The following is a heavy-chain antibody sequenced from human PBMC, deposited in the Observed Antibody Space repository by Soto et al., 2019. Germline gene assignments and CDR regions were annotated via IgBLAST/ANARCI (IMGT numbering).Heavy chain of an antibody. J-gene: IGHJ6*02. D-gene: IGHD3-22*01. CDR2: INAGNGNT. CDR1: GYTFTSSA. Sequence: ASVKVSCKASGYTFTSSAMHWVRQAPGQRLEWMGWINAGNGNTKYSQKFQGGVTITRDTSASTAYMELSSLRSEDTAVYYCAREWLFPRGYYYGMDVWGQGTTDTVSS. CDR3: AREWLFPRGYYYGMDV. V-gene: IGHV1-3*01.